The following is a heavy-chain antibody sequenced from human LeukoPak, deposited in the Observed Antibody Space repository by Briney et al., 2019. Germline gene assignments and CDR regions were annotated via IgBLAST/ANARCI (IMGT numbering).Heavy chain of an antibody. CDR3: ARDNSVVDY. CDR2: ISGSGNTI. CDR1: GFTFSSSE. J-gene: IGHJ4*02. Sequence: PGGSLRLSCAASGFTFSSSEMIWVRQAPGKGLEWVSYISGSGNTIYYADTVKGRFTNTRDNAKNPLYLQMNSLRAEDTTVYYCARDNSVVDYWGQGTLVTVSS. D-gene: IGHD2-2*01. V-gene: IGHV3-48*03.